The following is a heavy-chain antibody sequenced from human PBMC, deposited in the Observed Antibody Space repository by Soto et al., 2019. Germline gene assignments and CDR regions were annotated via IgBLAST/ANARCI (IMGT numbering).Heavy chain of an antibody. D-gene: IGHD6-13*01. J-gene: IGHJ6*03. CDR1: GYTFTSYD. V-gene: IGHV1-8*01. CDR2: MNPNSGNT. CDR3: ARAHPGYSSSWYVLMADYYYYYMDV. Sequence: GASVKVSCKASGYTFTSYDINWVRQATGQGLEWMGWMNPNSGNTGYAQKFQGRVTMTRNTSISTAYMELSSLRSEDTAVYYCARAHPGYSSSWYVLMADYYYYYMDVWGKGTTVTVSS.